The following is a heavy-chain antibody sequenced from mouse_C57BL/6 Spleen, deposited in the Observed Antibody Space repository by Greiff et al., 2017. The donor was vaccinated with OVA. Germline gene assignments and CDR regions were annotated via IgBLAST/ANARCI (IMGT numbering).Heavy chain of an antibody. CDR3: ARADDGYQYDALDY. Sequence: QVQLQQSGAELVRPGTSVKMSCKASGYTFTNYWIGWAKQRPGHGLEWIGDIYPGGGYTNYNEKFKGKATLTAAQSSSTAYMQFSSLTSEDSAIYDGARADDGYQYDALDYWGQGTSVTVSA. V-gene: IGHV1-63*01. J-gene: IGHJ4*01. D-gene: IGHD2-3*01. CDR2: IYPGGGYT. CDR1: GYTFTNYW.